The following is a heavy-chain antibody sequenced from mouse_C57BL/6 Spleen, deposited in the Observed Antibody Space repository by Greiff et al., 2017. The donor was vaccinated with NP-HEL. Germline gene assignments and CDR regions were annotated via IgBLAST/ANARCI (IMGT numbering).Heavy chain of an antibody. Sequence: QVQLKESGAELVKPGASVKISCQASGYAFSSYWMNWVKQRPGKGLAWIGQIYPGDGDTNYNGKFKGTATLTADKSSSTAYMQLSSLTTEDSAVYFCARGEGGSYYAMDYWGQGTSVTVSS. CDR3: ARGEGGSYYAMDY. J-gene: IGHJ4*01. V-gene: IGHV1-80*01. CDR2: IYPGDGDT. CDR1: GYAFSSYW.